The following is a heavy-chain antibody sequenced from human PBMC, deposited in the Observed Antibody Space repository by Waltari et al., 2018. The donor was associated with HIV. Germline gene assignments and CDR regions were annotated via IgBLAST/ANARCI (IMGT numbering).Heavy chain of an antibody. J-gene: IGHJ3*02. D-gene: IGHD6-19*01. CDR3: ARVEEIAVAAVEAFDI. CDR2: NNHSGST. Sequence: QVQLQQWGAGLLTPSETLSPTCAVYGGSFSGYYCSWIRQPPGKGLEWIGENNHSGSTNYNPSLKSRVTISVDTSKNQFSLKLSSVTAADTAVYYCARVEEIAVAAVEAFDIWGQGTMVTVSS. V-gene: IGHV4-34*01. CDR1: GGSFSGYY.